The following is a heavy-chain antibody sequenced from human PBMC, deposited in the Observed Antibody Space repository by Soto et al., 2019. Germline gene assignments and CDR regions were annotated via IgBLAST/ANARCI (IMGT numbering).Heavy chain of an antibody. Sequence: ASVKVSCKASGYIFTDYYIHWVRHAPGQGLEWMGWINPNSDDTRYAQKFRGRVTVTMDTSISTAYMDLSRLTSDDTAVYYCARDSAAGAGIGWDYWGQGTLVTVSS. CDR3: ARDSAAGAGIGWDY. V-gene: IGHV1-2*02. CDR2: INPNSDDT. D-gene: IGHD6-13*01. CDR1: GYIFTDYY. J-gene: IGHJ4*01.